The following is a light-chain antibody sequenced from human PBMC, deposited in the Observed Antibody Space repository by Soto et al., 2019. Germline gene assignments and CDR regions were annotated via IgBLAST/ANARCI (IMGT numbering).Light chain of an antibody. V-gene: IGKV1-39*01. CDR2: AAS. CDR1: QSISSY. CDR3: QQSYSTPIA. J-gene: IGKJ3*01. Sequence: DIQMTQSPSSLSASVGDRVTITCRASQSISSYLNWYQQKPGKAPKLLIYAASSLQSGVPSRFSGSGSRTEFTLTISSLQPEDFATYYCQQSYSTPIAFGPGTKVDIK.